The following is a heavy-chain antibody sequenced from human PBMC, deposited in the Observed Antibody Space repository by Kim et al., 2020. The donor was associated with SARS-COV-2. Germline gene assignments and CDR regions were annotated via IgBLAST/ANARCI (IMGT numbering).Heavy chain of an antibody. CDR2: ISYNSNSI. CDR3: AKDWGYGSGTYFNF. CDR1: GFTFGDYT. D-gene: IGHD3-10*01. V-gene: IGHV3-9*01. Sequence: GGSLRLSCAASGFTFGDYTVHWVRQAPGKGPEWVSSISYNSNSINYADSVKGRFTISRDNAKNSLYLQMNSLRPDDTALYYCAKDWGYGSGTYFNFWGQGTLVTVSS. J-gene: IGHJ4*02.